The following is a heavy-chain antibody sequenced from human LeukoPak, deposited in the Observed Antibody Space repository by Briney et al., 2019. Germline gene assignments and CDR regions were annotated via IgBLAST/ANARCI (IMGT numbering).Heavy chain of an antibody. CDR2: LISGGSP. J-gene: IGHJ4*02. D-gene: IGHD2-15*01. CDR3: VRQRGSCNEGTCYFDN. CDR1: GFTFSSYV. V-gene: IGHV3-23*01. Sequence: GGSLRLSCAASGFTFSSYVMSWVRQAPGKGLECVSALISGGSPYYADSVKGRITISRDNSKNTLFLQMNSLRVEDTAIYYCVRQRGSCNEGTCYFDNWGQGTLVTVSS.